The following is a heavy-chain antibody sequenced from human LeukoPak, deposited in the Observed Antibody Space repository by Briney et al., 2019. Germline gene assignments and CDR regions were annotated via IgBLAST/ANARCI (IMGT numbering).Heavy chain of an antibody. CDR1: GFTFSDYY. CDR2: ISSSSSYT. J-gene: IGHJ4*02. D-gene: IGHD1-20*01. CDR3: AGTYNWNDALDY. V-gene: IGHV3-11*03. Sequence: GGSLRLSCAASGFTFSDYYMSWIRQAPGKGLEWVSYISSSSSYTNYADSVKGRFTISRDNAKNSLYLQMNSLRAEDTAVYYCAGTYNWNDALDYWGQGTLSPSPQ.